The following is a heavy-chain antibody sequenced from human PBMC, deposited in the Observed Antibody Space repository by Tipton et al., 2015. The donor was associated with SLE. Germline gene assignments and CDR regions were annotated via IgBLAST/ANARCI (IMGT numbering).Heavy chain of an antibody. J-gene: IGHJ6*02. CDR1: GGSISSYY. D-gene: IGHD6-19*01. Sequence: TLSLTCTVSGGSISSYYWSWIRQPPGKGLEWIGYLYYSGSTNYNPSLKSRVTISVDTSKNQFSLKLSSVTAADTAVYYCARERIAVAGRDYYGMDVWGQGTTVTVSS. V-gene: IGHV4-59*01. CDR3: ARERIAVAGRDYYGMDV. CDR2: LYYSGST.